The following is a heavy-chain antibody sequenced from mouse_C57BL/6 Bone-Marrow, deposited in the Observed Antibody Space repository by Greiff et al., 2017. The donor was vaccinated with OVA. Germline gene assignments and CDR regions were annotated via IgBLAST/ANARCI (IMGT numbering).Heavy chain of an antibody. CDR2: IYPRSGNT. J-gene: IGHJ1*03. CDR1: GYTFTSYG. CDR3: ARDGSRFYWYFDV. Sequence: VQLQQSGAELARPGASVKLSCKASGYTFTSYGISWVKQRTGQGLEWIGEIYPRSGNTYYNEKFKGKATLTADKSSSTAYMELRSLTSEDSAVYFCARDGSRFYWYFDVWGTGTTVTGSS. V-gene: IGHV1-81*01. D-gene: IGHD1-1*01.